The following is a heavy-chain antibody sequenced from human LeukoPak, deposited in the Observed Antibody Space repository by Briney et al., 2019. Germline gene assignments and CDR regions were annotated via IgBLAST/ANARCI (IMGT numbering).Heavy chain of an antibody. CDR1: GGSLSSGSSY. CDR2: IYTSGST. D-gene: IGHD6-19*01. V-gene: IGHV4-61*02. CDR3: ARGVEEQWLVPNYYYYMDV. J-gene: IGHJ6*03. Sequence: PSETLSLTCTVSGGSLSSGSSYWSWIRQPAGKGLEWIGRIYTSGSTNYNPSLKSRVTISVDTSKNQFSLKLSSVTAADTAVYHCARGVEEQWLVPNYYYYMDVWGKGTTVTVSS.